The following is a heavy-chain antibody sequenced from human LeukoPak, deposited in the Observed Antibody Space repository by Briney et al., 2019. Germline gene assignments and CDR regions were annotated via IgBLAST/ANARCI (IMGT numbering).Heavy chain of an antibody. Sequence: ASVTVSCKTSGYTFSVYDINWLRQVAGQGLEWMGWMNSNNGNTGYALKFQHRVTMTMNTSIDTAYMELNSLTSEDTAVYYCARRISALGTGFWFDPWGQGTQVTGSS. CDR1: GYTFSVYD. D-gene: IGHD6-13*01. V-gene: IGHV1-8*01. CDR2: MNSNNGNT. J-gene: IGHJ5*02. CDR3: ARRISALGTGFWFDP.